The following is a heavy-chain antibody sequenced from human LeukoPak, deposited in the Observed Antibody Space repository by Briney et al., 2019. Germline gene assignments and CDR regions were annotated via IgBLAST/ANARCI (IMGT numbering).Heavy chain of an antibody. J-gene: IGHJ4*02. Sequence: PGGSLGLSCAASGLTFRNYAMSWVRQAPGKGLEWVSVICANDGNTYYADAVKGRFTISRDNSKDTLYLQMDSLRAEDTAVYYCAKGSGSSCYSPCDYWGQGILVTVSS. CDR3: AKGSGSSCYSPCDY. CDR1: GLTFRNYA. CDR2: ICANDGNT. V-gene: IGHV3-23*01. D-gene: IGHD2-15*01.